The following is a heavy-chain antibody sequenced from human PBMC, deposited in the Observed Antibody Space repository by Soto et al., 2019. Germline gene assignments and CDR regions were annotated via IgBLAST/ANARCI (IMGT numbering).Heavy chain of an antibody. CDR3: ANAVLYYDSGGYYDSRYYFVS. V-gene: IGHV3-23*01. CDR1: GFTFSSSA. D-gene: IGHD3-22*01. CDR2: ISGSGGSR. Sequence: DVQLLESGGNLVQPGGSLRLSCAASGFTFSSSAMNWVRQAPGKGLEWVSGISGSGGSRHYADALRGRFTISRDNSANTLFVQVNSLRAEDTAIYYCANAVLYYDSGGYYDSRYYFVSWGQGSLVTVSS. J-gene: IGHJ4*02.